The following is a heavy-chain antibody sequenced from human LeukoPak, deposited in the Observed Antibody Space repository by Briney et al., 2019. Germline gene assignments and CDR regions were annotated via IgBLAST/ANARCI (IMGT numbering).Heavy chain of an antibody. J-gene: IGHJ4*02. Sequence: GASVKVSCKASGYTFTGYYMHWVRQAPGQGLEWMGWINPNSGGTNYEQKFQGRVTMTRDTSISTAYMELSRLRSDDTAVYYCARVTYYGSGSYYTLDYWGQGTLVTVSS. V-gene: IGHV1-2*02. CDR1: GYTFTGYY. D-gene: IGHD3-10*01. CDR3: ARVTYYGSGSYYTLDY. CDR2: INPNSGGT.